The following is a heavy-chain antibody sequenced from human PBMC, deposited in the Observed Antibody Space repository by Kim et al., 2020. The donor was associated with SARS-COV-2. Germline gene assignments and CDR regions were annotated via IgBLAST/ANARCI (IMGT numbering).Heavy chain of an antibody. CDR2: IFHSGST. J-gene: IGHJ4*02. CDR1: GGSISSSNYY. CDR3: ARSASPPSFDS. Sequence: SETLSLTCTVSGGSISSSNYYWGCIRQSAGKGLEWIGSIFHSGSTYYNPSLKSRVTMSVDSSKNQFSLNLYFVTAADTAMYYCARSASPPSFDSWGRGTLVTVSS. V-gene: IGHV4-39*07.